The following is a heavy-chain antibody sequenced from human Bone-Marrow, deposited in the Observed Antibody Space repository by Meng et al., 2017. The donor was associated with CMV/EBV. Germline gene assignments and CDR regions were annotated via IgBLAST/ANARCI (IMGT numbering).Heavy chain of an antibody. D-gene: IGHD3-3*02. J-gene: IGHJ5*02. CDR2: IYYSGST. CDR1: GFTFSSYW. Sequence: ESLKISCAASGFTFSSYWMHWVRQAPGKGLEWIGSIYYSGSTYYNPSLKSRVTISVDTSKNQFSLKLSSVTAADTAVYYCARDSPLASSKFDPWGQGTLVTVSS. CDR3: ARDSPLASSKFDP. V-gene: IGHV4-39*07.